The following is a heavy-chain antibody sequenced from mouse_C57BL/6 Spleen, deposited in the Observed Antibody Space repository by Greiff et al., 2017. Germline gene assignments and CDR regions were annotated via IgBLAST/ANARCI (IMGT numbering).Heavy chain of an antibody. Sequence: VQLQQPGAELVKPGASVKLSCKASGYTFTSYWMQWVKQRPGQGLEWIGEIDPSDSYTNYNQKFKGKATLTVDTSSSTAYMQLSSLTSEDSAVYYCARKKDYDYDEDYAMDYWGQGTSVTVSS. D-gene: IGHD2-4*01. CDR1: GYTFTSYW. CDR2: IDPSDSYT. V-gene: IGHV1-50*01. J-gene: IGHJ4*01. CDR3: ARKKDYDYDEDYAMDY.